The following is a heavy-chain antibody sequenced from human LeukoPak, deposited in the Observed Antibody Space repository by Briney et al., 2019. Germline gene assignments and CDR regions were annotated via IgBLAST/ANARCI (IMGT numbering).Heavy chain of an antibody. V-gene: IGHV3-23*01. CDR2: ISGSGGST. Sequence: GGSLRLSCAASGFTFSSYAMSWVRQAPGKGLEWVSAISGSGGSTCYADSVKGRFTLSRGNFGNTLYLHMSSLRADDTAIYYCARAGKAAAFDYWGQGTLVTVSS. CDR3: ARAGKAAAFDY. CDR1: GFTFSSYA. D-gene: IGHD2-15*01. J-gene: IGHJ4*02.